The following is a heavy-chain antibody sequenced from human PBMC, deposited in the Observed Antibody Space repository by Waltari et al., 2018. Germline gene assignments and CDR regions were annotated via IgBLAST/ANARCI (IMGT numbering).Heavy chain of an antibody. V-gene: IGHV3-64*01. CDR3: ARGVRIYSGYDYYYYYYGMDV. Sequence: EVQLVESGGGLVQPGGSLRLSCAASGFTCSRYAMHWVRTASGKGLEYVSAISSNGGSTYYANSVKGRFTISRDNSKNTLYLQMGSLRAEDMAVYYCARGVRIYSGYDYYYYYYGMDVWGQGTTVTVSS. CDR2: ISSNGGST. CDR1: GFTCSRYA. D-gene: IGHD5-12*01. J-gene: IGHJ6*02.